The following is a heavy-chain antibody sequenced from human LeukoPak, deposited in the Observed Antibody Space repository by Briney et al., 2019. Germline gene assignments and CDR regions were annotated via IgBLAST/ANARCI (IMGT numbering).Heavy chain of an antibody. V-gene: IGHV5-51*01. D-gene: IGHD2-21*02. Sequence: GASLKISCKGAGSSFTSYWIGWGRQMPGKGLEWMGIIYPGDSDTRYSPSFQGQVTISADKSISTAYLQWSSLKASDTAMYYCARESGDPNWFDPWGQGTLVTVSS. J-gene: IGHJ5*02. CDR1: GSSFTSYW. CDR3: ARESGDPNWFDP. CDR2: IYPGDSDT.